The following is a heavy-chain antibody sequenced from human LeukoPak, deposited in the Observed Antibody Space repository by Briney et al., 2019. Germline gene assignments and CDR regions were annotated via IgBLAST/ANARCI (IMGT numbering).Heavy chain of an antibody. CDR1: GFTLSDYN. V-gene: IGHV3-69-1*01. D-gene: IGHD3-9*01. Sequence: PGGSLRLSCVASGFTLSDYNMNWVRQAPGKGLEWISSTRNSSVIFYGDSVEGRFSVSRDNAKNSLYLQMNSLRVEDTAMYYCARGDGISHWGQGTLVTVSS. CDR2: TRNSSVI. CDR3: ARGDGISH. J-gene: IGHJ4*02.